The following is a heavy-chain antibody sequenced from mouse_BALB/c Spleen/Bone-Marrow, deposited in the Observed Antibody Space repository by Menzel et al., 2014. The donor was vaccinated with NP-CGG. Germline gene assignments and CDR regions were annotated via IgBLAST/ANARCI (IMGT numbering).Heavy chain of an antibody. CDR3: ARHAYYDQTEVSFVY. V-gene: IGHV5-9-2*01. D-gene: IGHD2-4*01. CDR2: ISGGGSYT. Sequence: EVQRVESGGGLVKSGGSLKLSCAASGFSFNSYGMSWVRQTPEKRLEWVATISGGGSYTFYPDCVKGRFTISRDNAKNNLYLQLSSLRSEDTALYYCARHAYYDQTEVSFVYWGQGTLVTVSA. CDR1: GFSFNSYG. J-gene: IGHJ3*01.